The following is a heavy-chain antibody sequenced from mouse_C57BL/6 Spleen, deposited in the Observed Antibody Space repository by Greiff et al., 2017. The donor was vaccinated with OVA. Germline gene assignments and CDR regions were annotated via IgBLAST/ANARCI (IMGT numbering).Heavy chain of an antibody. V-gene: IGHV1-5*01. Sequence: VPLQPSGTVLARPGASVKMSCKTSGYTFTSYWMHWVKQRPGQGLEWIGAIYPGNSDTSYNQKFKGKAKLTAVTSASTAYMELSSLTNEDSAVYYCTSDSSGYVAWFAYWGQGTLVTVSA. D-gene: IGHD3-2*02. CDR3: TSDSSGYVAWFAY. CDR1: GYTFTSYW. J-gene: IGHJ3*01. CDR2: IYPGNSDT.